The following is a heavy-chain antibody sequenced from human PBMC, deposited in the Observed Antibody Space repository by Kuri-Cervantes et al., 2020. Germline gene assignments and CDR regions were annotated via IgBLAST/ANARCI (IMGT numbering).Heavy chain of an antibody. D-gene: IGHD2-21*01. J-gene: IGHJ3*02. CDR2: IRAGNGNT. CDR3: ARERFIDWVDLDAFDI. Sequence: ASVKVSCKASGYTFTSYGMHWVRQAPGQRLGWMGWIRAGNGNTKYSQKFQGRLILTRDTSASTDYMELSSLRSEDTAVYYCARERFIDWVDLDAFDIWGQGTVVTVSS. V-gene: IGHV1-3*01. CDR1: GYTFTSYG.